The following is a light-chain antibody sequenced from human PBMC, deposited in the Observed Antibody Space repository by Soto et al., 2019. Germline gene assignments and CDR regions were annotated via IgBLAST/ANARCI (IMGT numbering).Light chain of an antibody. CDR3: QHYDSSPRT. CDR2: GVS. Sequence: EIVLTQSPGTLSLSPGERATLSCRASQSVSSGYLAWYQQKPGQAPRLLIYGVSSRATGIPDRFSGSGSGTDFTLTISRLEPEDCAVYYCQHYDSSPRTFGQGTKVEIK. J-gene: IGKJ1*01. V-gene: IGKV3-20*01. CDR1: QSVSSGY.